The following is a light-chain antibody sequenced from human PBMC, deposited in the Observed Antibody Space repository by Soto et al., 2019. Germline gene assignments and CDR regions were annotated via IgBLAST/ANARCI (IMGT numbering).Light chain of an antibody. V-gene: IGLV2-14*01. CDR2: EVS. Sequence: QSVLTQPASVSGSPGQSITISCTGTSSDVGAYNYVSWYQQHPGKAPKLLIFEVSSRPSGVSNRFPGSKSGSTASLTIPGLQGEDGADYFCSLFAGRDTLYVFGTGTKVTVL. CDR1: SSDVGAYNY. CDR3: SLFAGRDTLYV. J-gene: IGLJ1*01.